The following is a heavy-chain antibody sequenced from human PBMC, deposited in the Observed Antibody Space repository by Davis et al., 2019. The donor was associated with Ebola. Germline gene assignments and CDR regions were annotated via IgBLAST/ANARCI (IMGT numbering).Heavy chain of an antibody. CDR1: GFTFSDYY. V-gene: IGHV3-7*03. Sequence: GESLKISCAASGFTFSDYYMSWIRQAPGKGLEWVANIKQDGSEKYYVDSVKGRFTISRDNAKNSLYLQMNSLRAEDTAVYYCARGGWELGPYDYWGQGTLVTVSS. CDR3: ARGGWELGPYDY. CDR2: IKQDGSEK. D-gene: IGHD1-26*01. J-gene: IGHJ4*02.